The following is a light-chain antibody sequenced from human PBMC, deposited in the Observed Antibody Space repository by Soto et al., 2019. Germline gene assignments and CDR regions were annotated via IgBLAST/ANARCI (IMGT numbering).Light chain of an antibody. Sequence: NFMLTQPHSVSESPGKTVTISCTRSSGSFASNSVQWYQQRPGSAPTTVIYENNERPSGVPERFSGSIDSSSNSASLTISGLNTEDEADYYCQSYDTRSWVFGGGTKRTVL. CDR1: SGSFASNS. V-gene: IGLV6-57*04. CDR3: QSYDTRSWV. J-gene: IGLJ3*02. CDR2: ENN.